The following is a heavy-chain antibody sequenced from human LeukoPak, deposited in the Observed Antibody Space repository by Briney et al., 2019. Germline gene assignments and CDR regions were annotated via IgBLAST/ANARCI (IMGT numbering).Heavy chain of an antibody. CDR3: ARDTYYYGSGTRGFDP. CDR2: MNPNSGNT. Sequence: GASVKVSCKASGYTFTSHDINWVRQAPGQGLEWMGWMNPNSGNTGYAQKFQGSVTMTRNTSISTAYMELSSLRSEDTAVYYCARDTYYYGSGTRGFDPWGQGTLVTVSS. CDR1: GYTFTSHD. J-gene: IGHJ5*02. V-gene: IGHV1-8*01. D-gene: IGHD3-10*01.